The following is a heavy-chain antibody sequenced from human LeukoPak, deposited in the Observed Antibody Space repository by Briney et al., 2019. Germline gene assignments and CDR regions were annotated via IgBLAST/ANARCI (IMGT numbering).Heavy chain of an antibody. CDR1: GFTFSSYW. Sequence: GGSLRLSCSGSGFTFSSYWMHWVRQAPGKGLEWVSLIQSDGTTTSYADSVKGRFTISRDNAKNTVYLQMDSLGAEDTAVYFRARRYCGGGCYSRRMYYFDYWGQGTLVSVSS. CDR2: IQSDGTTT. V-gene: IGHV3-74*01. D-gene: IGHD2-21*02. CDR3: ARRYCGGGCYSRRMYYFDY. J-gene: IGHJ4*02.